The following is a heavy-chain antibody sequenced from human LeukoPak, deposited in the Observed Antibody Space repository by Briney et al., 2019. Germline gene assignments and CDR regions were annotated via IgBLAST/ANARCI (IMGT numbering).Heavy chain of an antibody. CDR3: ARSEGRWFGELLGYYYYMDV. V-gene: IGHV1-8*03. D-gene: IGHD3-10*01. CDR2: MNPNSGNT. Sequence: ASVKVSCKASGYTFTGYDINWVRQATGQGLEWMGWMNPNSGNTGYAQKFQGRVTITRNTSISTAYMGLSSLRSEDTAVYYCARSEGRWFGELLGYYYYMDVWGKGTTVTVSS. CDR1: GYTFTGYD. J-gene: IGHJ6*03.